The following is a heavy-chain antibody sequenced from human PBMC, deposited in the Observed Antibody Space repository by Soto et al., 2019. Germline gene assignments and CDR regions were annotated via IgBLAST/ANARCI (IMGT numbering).Heavy chain of an antibody. D-gene: IGHD3-16*01. Sequence: QVQLVQSGAEVKKPGASLRVSCETSGDTSTICTITWVRQAPGQGLQWMGRIVPILRLTNYAQEFQGRLRITADSTTSTAHLELTSLTSEDTAVYYCATDKFGAGRVGVHSWGQGTLVVVSS. J-gene: IGHJ5*02. CDR3: ATDKFGAGRVGVHS. CDR2: IVPILRLT. V-gene: IGHV1-69*08. CDR1: GDTSTICT.